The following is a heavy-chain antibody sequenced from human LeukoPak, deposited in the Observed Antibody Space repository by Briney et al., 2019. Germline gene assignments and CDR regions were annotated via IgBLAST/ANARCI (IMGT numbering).Heavy chain of an antibody. D-gene: IGHD4-17*01. J-gene: IGHJ4*02. CDR3: AREGRIYGDFDFDY. CDR1: GFPFSTYA. V-gene: IGHV3-33*01. CDR2: IWYDGSDK. Sequence: GGSLRLSCAASGFPFSTYAMHWVRQAPGTGLEWVAVIWYDGSDKYYAYSVEGRFTIPRDNSENTVYLQMNSLRAEDTAVYYCAREGRIYGDFDFDYWGQGTLVTVS.